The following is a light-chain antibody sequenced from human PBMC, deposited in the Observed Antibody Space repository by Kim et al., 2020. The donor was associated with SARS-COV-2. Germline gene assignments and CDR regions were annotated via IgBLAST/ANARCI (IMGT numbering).Light chain of an antibody. CDR2: RSD. Sequence: GQTVTSSGSGSSSNIGTNDVYWYQQLPQTAPKLRSPRSDQRPAGVPDRFSGSKSGTSASLTISGLRSEDEADYYCAARDDSLSGRVFGGGTKLTVL. V-gene: IGLV1-47*01. CDR3: AARDDSLSGRV. CDR1: SSNIGTND. J-gene: IGLJ3*02.